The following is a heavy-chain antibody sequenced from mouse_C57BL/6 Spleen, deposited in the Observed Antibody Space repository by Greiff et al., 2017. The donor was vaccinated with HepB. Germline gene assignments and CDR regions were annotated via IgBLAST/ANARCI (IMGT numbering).Heavy chain of an antibody. CDR2: IWSDGST. Sequence: VQRVESGPGLVAPSQSLSITCTVSGFSLTSYGVHWVRQPPGKGLEWLVVIWSDGSTTYNSALKSRLSISKDNSKSQVFLKMNSLQTGDTAMYYCARQIYYDYDDAMDYWGQGTSVTVSS. CDR1: GFSLTSYG. D-gene: IGHD2-4*01. J-gene: IGHJ4*01. CDR3: ARQIYYDYDDAMDY. V-gene: IGHV2-6-1*01.